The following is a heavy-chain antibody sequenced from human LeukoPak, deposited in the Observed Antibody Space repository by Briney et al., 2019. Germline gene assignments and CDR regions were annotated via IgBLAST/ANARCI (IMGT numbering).Heavy chain of an antibody. CDR1: GGSISSGGYY. J-gene: IGHJ4*02. Sequence: SQTLSLTCTVSGGSISSGGYYWSWIRQPPGKGLEWIGEINHSGSTNYNPSLKSRVTISVDTSKNQFSLKLSSVTAADTAVYYCARSVGSSWYHDWGQGTLVTVSS. CDR3: ARSVGSSWYHD. V-gene: IGHV4-30-2*01. D-gene: IGHD6-13*01. CDR2: INHSGST.